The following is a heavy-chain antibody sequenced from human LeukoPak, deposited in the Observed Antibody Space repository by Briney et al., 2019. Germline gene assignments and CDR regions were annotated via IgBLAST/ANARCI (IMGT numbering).Heavy chain of an antibody. J-gene: IGHJ4*01. CDR2: IYSSGST. V-gene: IGHV4-61*05. CDR1: GGSISSSSYY. Sequence: KPSETLSLTCTVSGGSISSSSYYWGWIRQPPGKGLEWIGYIYSSGSTKFNPSLESRVAMSVDTSKNQFSLRVTSVTAADTAMYYCARSLNGHYFDYWGLGSPLTVSS. D-gene: IGHD2-8*01. CDR3: ARSLNGHYFDY.